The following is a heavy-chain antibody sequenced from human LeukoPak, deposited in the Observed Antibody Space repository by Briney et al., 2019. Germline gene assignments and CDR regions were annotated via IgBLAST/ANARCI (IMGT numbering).Heavy chain of an antibody. CDR2: ISWNSGSI. D-gene: IGHD7-27*01. J-gene: IGHJ4*02. CDR1: GFTFDDYA. V-gene: IGHV3-9*03. CDR3: AKGGANWGSFDY. Sequence: GRSLRLSCAASGFTFDDYAMHWVRQAPGKGLEWVSGISWNSGSIGYADSVKGRLTISRDNAKNSLYLQMNSLRAEDMALYYCAKGGANWGSFDYWGQGTLVTVSS.